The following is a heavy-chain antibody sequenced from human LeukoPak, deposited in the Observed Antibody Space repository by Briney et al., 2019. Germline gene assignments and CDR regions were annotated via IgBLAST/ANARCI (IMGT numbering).Heavy chain of an antibody. J-gene: IGHJ4*02. CDR2: ISGSGGST. Sequence: PGGSLRLSCAASGFTFSSYAMSWVRQAPGKGLEWVSAISGSGGSTYYADSVKGRFTISRDNSKNTLYLQMNSLRAEDTAVYYCAKRGLWFGESPYYFDYWGQGTLVTVPS. D-gene: IGHD3-10*01. V-gene: IGHV3-23*01. CDR3: AKRGLWFGESPYYFDY. CDR1: GFTFSSYA.